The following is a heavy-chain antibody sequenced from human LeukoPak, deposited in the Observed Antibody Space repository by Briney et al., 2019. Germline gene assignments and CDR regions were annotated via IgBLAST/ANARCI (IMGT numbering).Heavy chain of an antibody. CDR1: GYIFTNYG. Sequence: ASVKVSFKAAGYIFTNYGISWVRQAPGQGLEWMGCISAYNGNSNYAQKLQGRLTMTTDTSTSTAYMELRSLRSDDTAVYYCARDRRIAAEDYWGQGTLVTVSS. V-gene: IGHV1-18*01. D-gene: IGHD6-13*01. CDR3: ARDRRIAAEDY. CDR2: ISAYNGNS. J-gene: IGHJ4*02.